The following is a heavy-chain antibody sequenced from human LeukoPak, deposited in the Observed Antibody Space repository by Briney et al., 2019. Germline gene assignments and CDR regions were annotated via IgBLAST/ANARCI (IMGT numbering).Heavy chain of an antibody. V-gene: IGHV4-59*02. CDR2: LSYTGKT. CDR1: GASVSTSH. D-gene: IGHD2/OR15-2a*01. J-gene: IGHJ4*02. CDR3: SEGYFEPFAH. Sequence: SETLSLTCVVSGASVSTSHWNWIRQVPGKGLEWIGCLSYTGKTDYNPSLTGRVTISFGTSENQVSLKLRSVSAADTGVYYCSEGYFEPFAHWGQGTRVTVSS.